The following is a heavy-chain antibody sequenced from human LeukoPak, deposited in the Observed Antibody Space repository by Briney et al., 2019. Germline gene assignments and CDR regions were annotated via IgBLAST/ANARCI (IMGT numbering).Heavy chain of an antibody. CDR1: GYTFTGYY. V-gene: IGHV1-2*02. Sequence: GASVKVSCKASGYTFTGYYMHWVRQAPGQGLEWMGWINPNSGGANYAQKFQGRVTMTRDTSISTAYMELSRLRSDDTAVYYCARVEARGGLVLDYWGQGTLVTVSS. CDR2: INPNSGGA. CDR3: ARVEARGGLVLDY. J-gene: IGHJ4*02. D-gene: IGHD3/OR15-3a*01.